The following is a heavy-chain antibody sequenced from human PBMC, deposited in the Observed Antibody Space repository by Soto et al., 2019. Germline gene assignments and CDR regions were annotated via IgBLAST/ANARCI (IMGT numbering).Heavy chain of an antibody. V-gene: IGHV1-2*04. J-gene: IGHJ6*02. D-gene: IGHD3-10*01. CDR1: GYTFTGYY. CDR3: ARGGSLWFGELSAYYYGMDV. Sequence: ASVKVACKASGYTFTGYYMHWVRQAPGQGVEWMGWINPNSGGTNYAQKFQGWVTMTRDTSISTAYMELRRLRSDDTAVYYCARGGSLWFGELSAYYYGMDVWGQGTTVTVSS. CDR2: INPNSGGT.